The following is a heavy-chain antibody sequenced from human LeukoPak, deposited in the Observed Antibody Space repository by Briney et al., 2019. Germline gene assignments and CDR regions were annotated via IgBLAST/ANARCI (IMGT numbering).Heavy chain of an antibody. CDR1: GLTVSDNY. D-gene: IGHD6-13*01. Sequence: GGSLRLSCVASGLTVSDNYMSWVRQAPGKGLEWVSVMYSRGDTYYANSVKGRFTFSRDISKNTLYLQMDGLRNEDTAMYYCARDAPQVPAAGVLASWGQGTLVTVSS. V-gene: IGHV3-53*01. J-gene: IGHJ5*02. CDR3: ARDAPQVPAAGVLAS. CDR2: MYSRGDT.